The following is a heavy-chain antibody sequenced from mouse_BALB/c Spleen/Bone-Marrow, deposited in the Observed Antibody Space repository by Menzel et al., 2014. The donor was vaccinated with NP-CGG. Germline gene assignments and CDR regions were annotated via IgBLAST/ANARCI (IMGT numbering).Heavy chain of an antibody. CDR1: GYSITSGYG. D-gene: IGHD1-1*01. V-gene: IGHV3-1*02. CDR3: ARETPVVAGFDY. J-gene: IGHJ2*01. Sequence: EVQLQQSGPDLVKPSQSLSLTCTVTGYSITSGYGWHWIRQFPGNILEWMGYIHYSGNTDYNPSLKSRISITRDTSKNQFFLQLNSVTTEDTATYYCARETPVVAGFDYWGQGTTLTVSS. CDR2: IHYSGNT.